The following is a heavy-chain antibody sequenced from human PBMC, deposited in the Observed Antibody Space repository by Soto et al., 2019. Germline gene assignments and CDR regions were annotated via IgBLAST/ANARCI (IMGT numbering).Heavy chain of an antibody. J-gene: IGHJ5*02. V-gene: IGHV1-2*02. CDR1: VYTFPASY. CDR3: AREGSLVGAMDL. Sequence: QVQLVQSGAEVKKPGASVKVSCKASVYTFPASYMHWVRQAPGQGLEWMGWINPNSGDTNYAQKFKGRVSMTRDTSISFAYMEIKRLRSDATAVYYCAREGSLVGAMDLWGQGTLVNVTS. CDR2: INPNSGDT. D-gene: IGHD1-26*01.